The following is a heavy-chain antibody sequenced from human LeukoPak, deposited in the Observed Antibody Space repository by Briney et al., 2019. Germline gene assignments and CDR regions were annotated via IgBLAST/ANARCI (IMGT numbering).Heavy chain of an antibody. V-gene: IGHV1-46*01. Sequence: GASVKVSCKASGYTFTSYYMHWVRQALGQGLEWMGIINPSGGSTSYAQKFQGRVTMTRDTSISTAYMELSRLRSDDTAVYYCARSAPVKQFDYWGQGTLVTVSS. J-gene: IGHJ4*02. CDR2: INPSGGST. D-gene: IGHD1/OR15-1a*01. CDR1: GYTFTSYY. CDR3: ARSAPVKQFDY.